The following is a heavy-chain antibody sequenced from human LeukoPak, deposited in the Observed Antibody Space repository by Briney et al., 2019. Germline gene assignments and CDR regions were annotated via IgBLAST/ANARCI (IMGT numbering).Heavy chain of an antibody. CDR1: GGSISSYY. J-gene: IGHJ4*02. Sequence: SETLSLTCTVPGGSISSYYWSWIRQPPGKGLEWIGYIYYSGSTNYNPSLKSRVTISVDTSKNQFSLKLSSVTAADTAVYYCARDASPVGATDYWGQGTLVTVSS. D-gene: IGHD1-26*01. CDR2: IYYSGST. CDR3: ARDASPVGATDY. V-gene: IGHV4-59*01.